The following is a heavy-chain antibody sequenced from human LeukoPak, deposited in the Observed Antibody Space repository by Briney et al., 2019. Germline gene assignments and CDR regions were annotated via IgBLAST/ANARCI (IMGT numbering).Heavy chain of an antibody. D-gene: IGHD3-22*01. Sequence: GRSLRLSCAASGFTFDDYAMHWVRQAPGKGLEWVSGISWNSGSIGYADSVKGRFTISRDNSKNTLYLQMNSLRAEDTAVYYCAKPFMIIVSRPDYWGQGTLVTVSS. CDR3: AKPFMIIVSRPDY. CDR1: GFTFDDYA. V-gene: IGHV3-9*01. CDR2: ISWNSGSI. J-gene: IGHJ4*02.